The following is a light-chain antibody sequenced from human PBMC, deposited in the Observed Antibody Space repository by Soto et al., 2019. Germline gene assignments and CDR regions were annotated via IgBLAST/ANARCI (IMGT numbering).Light chain of an antibody. J-gene: IGKJ2*01. Sequence: DIRVTQSPPSLSASVGDRITITCRATPGTRNYLNGYQVKPGKVPKLLIYDVSNFEIGVPSRFCGSAPGTDVTFPNSGLQPNDVATYYCQQYESLPYTFGHWTK. CDR2: DVS. CDR3: QQYESLPYT. CDR1: PGTRNY. V-gene: IGKV1-33*01.